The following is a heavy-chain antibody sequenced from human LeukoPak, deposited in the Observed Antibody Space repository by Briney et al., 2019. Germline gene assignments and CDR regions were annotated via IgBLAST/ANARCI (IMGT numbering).Heavy chain of an antibody. CDR1: GGSISSSSYY. J-gene: IGHJ4*02. D-gene: IGHD3-22*01. CDR2: IYYSGST. Sequence: SETLSLTCTVSGGSISSSSYYWGWIRQPPGKGLEWIGSIYYSGSTYYNPSLKSRVTISVDTSKNQFSLKLSSVTAADTAVYYCARVSSDSSGYYSYYFDYWGQGTLVTVSS. CDR3: ARVSSDSSGYYSYYFDY. V-gene: IGHV4-39*07.